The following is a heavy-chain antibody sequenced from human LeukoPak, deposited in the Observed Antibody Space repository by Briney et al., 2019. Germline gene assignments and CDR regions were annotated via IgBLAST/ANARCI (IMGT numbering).Heavy chain of an antibody. CDR1: GYTFTSYD. CDR2: MNPNSGNT. J-gene: IGHJ5*02. V-gene: IGHV1-8*01. CDR3: ARGSDDFWSGQDWFDP. Sequence: AASVKVSCKASGYTFTSYDINWVRQATGQGLEWMGWMNPNSGNTGYAQKFQGRVNMTRNTSISTAYMELSSLRSGDTAVYYCARGSDDFWSGQDWFDPWGQGTLVTVSS. D-gene: IGHD3-3*01.